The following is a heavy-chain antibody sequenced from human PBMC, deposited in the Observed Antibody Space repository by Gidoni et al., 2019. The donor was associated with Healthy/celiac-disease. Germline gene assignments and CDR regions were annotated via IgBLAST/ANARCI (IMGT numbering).Heavy chain of an antibody. Sequence: QVQLQESGPGLVKPSQTLSLTCTVSGGSISSGGYYWSWIRQHPGKGLEWIGYIYYSGSTYYNPSLKSRVTISVDTSKNQFSLKLSSVTAADTAVYYCARDRTIVVVSAAIVRGGMDVWGQGTTVTVSS. CDR3: ARDRTIVVVSAAIVRGGMDV. CDR1: GGSISSGGYY. CDR2: IYYSGST. D-gene: IGHD2-2*01. J-gene: IGHJ6*02. V-gene: IGHV4-31*03.